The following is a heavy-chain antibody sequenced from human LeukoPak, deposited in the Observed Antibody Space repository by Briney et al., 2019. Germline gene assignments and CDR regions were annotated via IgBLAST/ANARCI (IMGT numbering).Heavy chain of an antibody. CDR1: GFTFSSYG. V-gene: IGHV3-33*06. CDR3: AKGGPGYCSSTSCPSIDY. CDR2: IWYDGSNK. J-gene: IGHJ4*02. D-gene: IGHD2-2*01. Sequence: PGGSLRLSCAASGFTFSSYGMHWVRQAPGKGLEWVEVIWYDGSNKYYADSVKGRFTISRDNSKNTLYLQMNSLRAEDTAVYYCAKGGPGYCSSTSCPSIDYWGQGTLVTVSS.